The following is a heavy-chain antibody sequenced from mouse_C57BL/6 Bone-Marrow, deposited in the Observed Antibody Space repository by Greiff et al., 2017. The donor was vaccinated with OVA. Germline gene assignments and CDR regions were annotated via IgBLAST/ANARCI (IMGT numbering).Heavy chain of an antibody. Sequence: LQQPGAELVMPGASVKLSCKASGYTFTSYWMHWVKQRPGQGLEWIGEIDPSDSYTNYNQKFKGKSTLTVDKSSSTAYMQLSSLTSEDSAVYYCARDYGSSYGYWYFDVWGTGTTVTVSS. D-gene: IGHD1-1*01. V-gene: IGHV1-69*01. CDR3: ARDYGSSYGYWYFDV. CDR2: IDPSDSYT. CDR1: GYTFTSYW. J-gene: IGHJ1*03.